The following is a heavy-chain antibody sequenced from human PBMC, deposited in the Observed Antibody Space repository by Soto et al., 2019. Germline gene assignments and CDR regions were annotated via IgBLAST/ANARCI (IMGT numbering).Heavy chain of an antibody. V-gene: IGHV1-69*01. Sequence: QVQLVQSGAEVKKPGSSVRVSCKASGVTLNSYTTSWVRQSPGQALDWMGGVIPVFGTTDYAQKFQGRVTITADQSTGTAYLDLFSLGSEDTIIYYCSIGNSYGRVDFWGPGALVTGSS. CDR3: SIGNSYGRVDF. CDR1: GVTLNSYT. J-gene: IGHJ4*02. CDR2: VIPVFGTT. D-gene: IGHD5-12*01.